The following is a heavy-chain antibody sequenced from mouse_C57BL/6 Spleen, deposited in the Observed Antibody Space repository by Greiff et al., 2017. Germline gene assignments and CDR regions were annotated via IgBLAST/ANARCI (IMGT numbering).Heavy chain of an antibody. V-gene: IGHV1-62-2*01. CDR2: LYPGSGSI. CDR3: ANNEDSYPMAY. D-gene: IGHD1-1*01. CDR1: GYTFTEYT. Sequence: QVQLQQPGAELVKPGASVKLSCKASGYTFTEYTIHWVKQRSGQGLEWIGWLYPGSGSIKYNEKFKDKATLTVDKSSSTVYMERSRLTSEAAAVYLIANNEDSYPMAYWGQGTLVNVSA. J-gene: IGHJ3*01.